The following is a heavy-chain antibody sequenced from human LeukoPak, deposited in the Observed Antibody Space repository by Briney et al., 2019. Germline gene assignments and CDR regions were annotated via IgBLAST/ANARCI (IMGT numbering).Heavy chain of an antibody. V-gene: IGHV3-72*01. CDR2: SRHKANNYTT. CDR3: VRGYYYDG. D-gene: IGHD3-22*01. J-gene: IGHJ4*02. CDR1: GFTFSDHY. Sequence: GGSLRLSRAASGFTFSDHYMDWVRQAPGKGLEWVGRSRHKANNYTTEYAASVKGRFTISRDDSKNSLYLQMYSLKTEDTAVYYCVRGYYYDGWGQGTLVTVSS.